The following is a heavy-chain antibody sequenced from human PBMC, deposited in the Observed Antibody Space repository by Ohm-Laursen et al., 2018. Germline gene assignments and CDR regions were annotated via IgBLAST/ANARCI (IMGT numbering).Heavy chain of an antibody. CDR3: ARVKQWLIYAFDI. CDR1: GGSISSYY. J-gene: IGHJ3*02. CDR2: IYYSAYT. D-gene: IGHD6-19*01. Sequence: SDTLSLTCTVSGGSISSYYWSWIRQPPGKGLEWIGYIYYSAYTNYNPSLKSRVTISVDTSKNQFSLKPSSVTAADTAVYYCARVKQWLIYAFDIWGQGTMVTVSS. V-gene: IGHV4-59*12.